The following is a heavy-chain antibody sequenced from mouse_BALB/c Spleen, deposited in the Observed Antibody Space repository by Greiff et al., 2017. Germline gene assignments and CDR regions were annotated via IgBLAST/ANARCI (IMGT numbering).Heavy chain of an antibody. D-gene: IGHD2-3*01. CDR2: ISYSGST. CDR1: GYSITSDYA. V-gene: IGHV3-2*02. J-gene: IGHJ3*01. CDR3: ARTYDGYAWFAY. Sequence: DVKLQESGPGLVKPSQSLSLTCTVTGYSITSDYAWNWIRQFPGNKLEWMGYISYSGSTSYNPSLKSRISITRDTSKNQFFLQLNSVTTEDTATYYCARTYDGYAWFAYWGQGTLVTVSA.